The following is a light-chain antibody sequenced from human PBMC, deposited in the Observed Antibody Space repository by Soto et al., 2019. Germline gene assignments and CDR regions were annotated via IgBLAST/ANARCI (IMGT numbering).Light chain of an antibody. Sequence: IQMTQSPSSLSASVGGRVTITCRASRAITHYLGWYQQKPGQAPKRLIFDVSTLQSGVPSRFSGSGSGTEFTLTISSLQPEDFATYYCLQHETYPRAFGQGTKLEI. CDR2: DVS. V-gene: IGKV1-17*01. J-gene: IGKJ2*01. CDR1: RAITHY. CDR3: LQHETYPRA.